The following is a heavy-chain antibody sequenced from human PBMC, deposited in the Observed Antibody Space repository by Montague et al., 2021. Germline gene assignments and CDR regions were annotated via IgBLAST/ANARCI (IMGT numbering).Heavy chain of an antibody. J-gene: IGHJ4*02. D-gene: IGHD1-14*01. CDR1: GFSFGDFS. Sequence: SLRLSCAASGFSFGDFSLRWVRQAPGKGLEWVAVTPRGGSNDFFADSMRGLFTISRDNSNNILYLQMNSLTAEDTAVYYCARDVLTGDESEDLDNWGQGTMVTVSS. V-gene: IGHV3-30-3*01. CDR3: ARDVLTGDESEDLDN. CDR2: TPRGGSND.